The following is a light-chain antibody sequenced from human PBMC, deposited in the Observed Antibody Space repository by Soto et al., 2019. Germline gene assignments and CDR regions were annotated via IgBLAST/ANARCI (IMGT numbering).Light chain of an antibody. J-gene: IGKJ1*01. CDR2: KAS. V-gene: IGKV1-5*03. Sequence: DIQMTQSPSTLSASIGDRVTITCRASQSISTWLAWYQQKPGKTPNLLIYKASRLETGVPSRFSASGSGTEFTLTISSLQPDDFATYYCQQHSSSSRTFGQGTKVDIK. CDR1: QSISTW. CDR3: QQHSSSSRT.